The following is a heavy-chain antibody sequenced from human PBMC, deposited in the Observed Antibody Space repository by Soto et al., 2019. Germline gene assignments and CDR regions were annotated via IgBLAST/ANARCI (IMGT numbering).Heavy chain of an antibody. CDR3: ARDDYYDSSGYFDY. V-gene: IGHV1-8*01. CDR2: MNPNSGNT. J-gene: IGHJ4*02. D-gene: IGHD3-22*01. Sequence: VASVKVSCKASGYTFTSYDINGVRQATGQGLEWMGWMNPNSGNTGYAQKFQGRVTMTRNTSISTAYMELSSLRSEDTAVYYCARDDYYDSSGYFDYWGQRTLVTVYS. CDR1: GYTFTSYD.